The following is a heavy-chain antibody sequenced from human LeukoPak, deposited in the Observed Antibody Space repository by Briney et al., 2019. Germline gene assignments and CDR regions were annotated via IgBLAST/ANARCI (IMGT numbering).Heavy chain of an antibody. J-gene: IGHJ4*02. CDR3: ARAYCSGGSCYYFDY. Sequence: GGSLRLSCAASGFTFSSYEMNWVRQAPGKGLEWVSYISSSGSTIYYADSVKGRFTISGDNAKNSLYLQMNSLRAEDTAVYYCARAYCSGGSCYYFDYWGQGTLVTVSS. CDR2: ISSSGSTI. CDR1: GFTFSSYE. V-gene: IGHV3-48*03. D-gene: IGHD2-15*01.